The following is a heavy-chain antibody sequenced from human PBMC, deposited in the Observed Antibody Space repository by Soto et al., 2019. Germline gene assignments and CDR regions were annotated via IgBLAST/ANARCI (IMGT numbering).Heavy chain of an antibody. CDR1: GFTFSDYW. J-gene: IGHJ4*02. V-gene: IGHV3-7*05. CDR2: IKQDGSEK. D-gene: IGHD1-1*01. Sequence: GSLRLSCAASGFTFSDYWMSWVRQAPGKGLEWVANIKQDGSEKYYVDSVKGRFAISRDNAKNSLYLQMNSLRAEDTAVYYCTGGQDNLAVNFDYWGQGTPVTVSS. CDR3: TGGQDNLAVNFDY.